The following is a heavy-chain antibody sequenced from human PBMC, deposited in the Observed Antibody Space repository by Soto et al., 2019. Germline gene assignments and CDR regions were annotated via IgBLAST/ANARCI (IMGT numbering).Heavy chain of an antibody. CDR1: GFTFDDYA. V-gene: IGHV3-9*01. J-gene: IGHJ6*02. CDR3: AKDTGYYDSSGYYGDYYYYYGMDV. CDR2: ISWNSGSI. D-gene: IGHD3-22*01. Sequence: EVQLVESGGGLVQPGRSLRLSCAASGFTFDDYAMHWVRQAPGKGLEWVSGISWNSGSIGYADSVKGRFTISRDNAKNSLYLQMNSLRAEDTALYYCAKDTGYYDSSGYYGDYYYYYGMDVWGQGTTVTVSS.